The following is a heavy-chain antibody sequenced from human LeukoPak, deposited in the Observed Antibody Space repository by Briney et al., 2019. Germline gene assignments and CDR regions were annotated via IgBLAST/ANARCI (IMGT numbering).Heavy chain of an antibody. V-gene: IGHV3-30*04. Sequence: GGSLILSCAASGFTFSSYAMHWVRQAPGKGLEWVAVISYDGSNKYYADSVKGRFTISRDNSKNTLYLQMNSLSAEDTAVYYCARDFGGNSIQYYFDYWGQGTLVTVSS. D-gene: IGHD4-23*01. CDR1: GFTFSSYA. CDR3: ARDFGGNSIQYYFDY. J-gene: IGHJ4*02. CDR2: ISYDGSNK.